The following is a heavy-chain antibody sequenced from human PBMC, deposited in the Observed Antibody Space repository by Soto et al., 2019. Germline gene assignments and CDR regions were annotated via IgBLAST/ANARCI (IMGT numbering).Heavy chain of an antibody. CDR3: SGGVGDAI. V-gene: IGHV3-7*04. Sequence: EDQLVESGGGLVQPGGSLRLTCAVSGFSFRSDWMNWVRQAPGKGLEWVAHTNQDGSEKYYLDSVKGRFTIFRDNAKNSLYLQMNSLRAEDTAVYYCSGGVGDAIWGQGTLVTVFS. J-gene: IGHJ4*02. D-gene: IGHD1-26*01. CDR2: TNQDGSEK. CDR1: GFSFRSDW.